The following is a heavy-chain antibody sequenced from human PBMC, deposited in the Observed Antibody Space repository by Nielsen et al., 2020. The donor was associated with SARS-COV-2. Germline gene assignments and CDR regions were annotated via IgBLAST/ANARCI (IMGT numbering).Heavy chain of an antibody. V-gene: IGHV1-69*04. J-gene: IGHJ1*01. CDR2: IIPILGIA. Sequence: SVKVSCKASGYTFTSYGISWVRQAPGQGLEWMGRIIPILGIANYAQKFQGRVTITADKSTSTAYMELSSLRSEDTAVYYCARDISGYDSSGYSPLAEYFQHWGQGTLVTVSS. CDR3: ARDISGYDSSGYSPLAEYFQH. D-gene: IGHD3-22*01. CDR1: GYTFTSYG.